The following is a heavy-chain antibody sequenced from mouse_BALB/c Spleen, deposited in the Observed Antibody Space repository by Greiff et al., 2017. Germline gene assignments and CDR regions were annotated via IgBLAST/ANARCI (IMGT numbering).Heavy chain of an antibody. D-gene: IGHD4-1*01. CDR3: ARGGVGDFAY. CDR1: GYSITSDYA. CDR2: ISYSGST. V-gene: IGHV3-2*02. Sequence: VQLQQSGPGLVKPSQSLSLTCTVTGYSITSDYAWNWIRQFPGNKLEWMGYISYSGSTSYNPSLKSRISITRDTSKNQFFLQLNSVTTEDTATYYCARGGVGDFAYWGQGTLVTVSA. J-gene: IGHJ3*01.